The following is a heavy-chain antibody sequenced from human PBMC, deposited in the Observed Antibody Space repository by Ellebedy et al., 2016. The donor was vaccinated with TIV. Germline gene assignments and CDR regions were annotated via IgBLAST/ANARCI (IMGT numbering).Heavy chain of an antibody. CDR1: GFTFSNAW. CDR2: IKSKTDGGTT. D-gene: IGHD2-15*01. J-gene: IGHJ6*02. V-gene: IGHV3-15*01. CDR3: IGVVTLSRYYYYGMDV. Sequence: GESLKISCAASGFTFSNAWMSWVRQAPGKGLEWVGRIKSKTDGGTTDYAAPVKGRFTISRDDSKNTLYLQMNSLKTEDTAVYYCIGVVTLSRYYYYGMDVWGQGTTVTVSS.